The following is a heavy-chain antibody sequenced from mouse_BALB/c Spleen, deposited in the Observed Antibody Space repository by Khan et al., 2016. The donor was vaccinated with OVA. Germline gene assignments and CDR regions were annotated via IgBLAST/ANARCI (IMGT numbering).Heavy chain of an antibody. V-gene: IGHV1S137*01. CDR2: ISTYYGNI. D-gene: IGHD2-3*01. Sequence: VQLQQSGPEPVRPGASVKISCKGSGYTFADSGMHWVRQSHAKSLEWIGVISTYYGNIKYNQKFEGRATLTVAKYSSTAYMELARLTSEDSAVYFCTRDGISEFAYWGQGTLVTVSA. J-gene: IGHJ3*01. CDR1: GYTFADSG. CDR3: TRDGISEFAY.